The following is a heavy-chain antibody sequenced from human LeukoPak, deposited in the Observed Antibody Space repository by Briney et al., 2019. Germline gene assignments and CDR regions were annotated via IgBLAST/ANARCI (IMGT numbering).Heavy chain of an antibody. CDR3: ARARDAFDI. V-gene: IGHV3-64*01. Sequence: GGSLRLSCAASRFTFSSYAMHWVRQAPGKGLEYVSAISSNGGSTYYANSVKGRFTISRDNSKNTLYLQMGSLRAEDMAVYYCARARDAFDIWGQGTMVTVSS. J-gene: IGHJ3*02. CDR1: RFTFSSYA. CDR2: ISSNGGST.